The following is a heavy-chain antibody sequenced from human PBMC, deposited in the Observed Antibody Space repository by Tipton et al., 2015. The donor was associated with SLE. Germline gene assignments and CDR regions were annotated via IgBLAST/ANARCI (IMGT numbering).Heavy chain of an antibody. J-gene: IGHJ4*02. CDR2: INPIVGDT. D-gene: IGHD2/OR15-2a*01. Sequence: QVQLVQSGVEVKKPGASVKVSCKASGYTFRGYYIHWVRQAPGRGLEWMGWINPIVGDTKYAQKFQGRITMTRDTSISTAYMELSRLRSDDTAVYYCARDNSPDFDYWGQGTLVTVSS. CDR1: GYTFRGYY. CDR3: ARDNSPDFDY. V-gene: IGHV1-2*02.